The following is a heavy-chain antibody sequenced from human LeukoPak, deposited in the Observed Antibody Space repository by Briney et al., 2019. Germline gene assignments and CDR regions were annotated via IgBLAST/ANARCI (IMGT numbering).Heavy chain of an antibody. Sequence: PGGSLRLSCAASGFTFDDYAMHWVRQAPGKGLEWVSGIGWDSGSIGYADSVKGLFTISRDNAKNSLYLQMNSLRPEDTALYYCAKGMRYDFWSGFPAFIHWGQGTLVTVSS. J-gene: IGHJ4*02. D-gene: IGHD3-3*01. CDR2: IGWDSGSI. CDR3: AKGMRYDFWSGFPAFIH. CDR1: GFTFDDYA. V-gene: IGHV3-9*01.